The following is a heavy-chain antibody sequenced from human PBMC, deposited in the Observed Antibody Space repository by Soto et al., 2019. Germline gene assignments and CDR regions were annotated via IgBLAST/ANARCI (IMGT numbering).Heavy chain of an antibody. CDR3: ARLPGGGYDPFLIDY. CDR1: GYTFTSYY. Sequence: GASVKVSCKASGYTFTSYYMHWVRQAPGQGLEWMGIINPSGGSTSYAQKFQGRVTMTRDTSTSTVYMELSSLRSEDTAVYYCARLPGGGYDPFLIDYWGQGTLVTVSS. V-gene: IGHV1-46*01. D-gene: IGHD5-12*01. J-gene: IGHJ4*02. CDR2: INPSGGST.